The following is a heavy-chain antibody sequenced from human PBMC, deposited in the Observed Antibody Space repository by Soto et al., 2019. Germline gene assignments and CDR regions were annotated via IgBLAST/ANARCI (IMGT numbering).Heavy chain of an antibody. D-gene: IGHD5-18*01. CDR1: GFTFSSYG. V-gene: IGHV3-33*01. Sequence: QVQLVESGGGVVQPGRSLRLSCAASGFTFSSYGMHWVRQAPGKGLEWVAVIWYDGSNKYYADSVKGRFTISRDNSKNTLYLQMNSLRAEDTAVYYCGRDRGYSYGDAFDIWGQGTMVTVSS. J-gene: IGHJ3*02. CDR3: GRDRGYSYGDAFDI. CDR2: IWYDGSNK.